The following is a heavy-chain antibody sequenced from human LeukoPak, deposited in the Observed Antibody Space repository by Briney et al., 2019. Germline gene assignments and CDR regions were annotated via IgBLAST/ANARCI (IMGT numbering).Heavy chain of an antibody. Sequence: ASVKVSCKTSGYTFTGYYMHWVRQAPGQGLEWMGWINPNSGNTGYAQKFQGRVTITRNNSISTAYMELSSLRSEDTAVYYCARGPRGYDSSGYWFDYWGQGTLVTVSS. CDR1: GYTFTGYY. CDR3: ARGPRGYDSSGYWFDY. D-gene: IGHD3-22*01. J-gene: IGHJ4*02. V-gene: IGHV1-8*03. CDR2: INPNSGNT.